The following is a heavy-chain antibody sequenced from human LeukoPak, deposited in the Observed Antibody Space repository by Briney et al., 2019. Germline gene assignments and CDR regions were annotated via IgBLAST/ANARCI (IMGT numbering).Heavy chain of an antibody. CDR1: GFTFSSYG. CDR3: AKGIAAVLDY. D-gene: IGHD6-13*01. V-gene: IGHV3-30*18. J-gene: IGHJ4*02. CDR2: ISYDGSNK. Sequence: GGSLRLSCAASGFTFSSYGMHWVRQAPGKGLEWVAVISYDGSNKYYADSVKGRFTISRDNSKNTLYLQMNSLRAEDTAVYYCAKGIAAVLDYWGQGTLVTVSS.